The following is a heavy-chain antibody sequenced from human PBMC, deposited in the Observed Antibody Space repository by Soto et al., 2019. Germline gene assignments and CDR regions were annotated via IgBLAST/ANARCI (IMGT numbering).Heavy chain of an antibody. CDR3: ARARLSNGDPNIYFFCGLDV. CDR1: GDMFRNSA. V-gene: IGHV1-69*01. J-gene: IGHJ6*02. Sequence: QVQLVQSGAEVKRPGSSVKVSCKASGDMFRNSAFTWVRQAPGQGLAWMGVIIPLFRKTNVAQNFQGRVTFTADESTISLYMEASSLRSEDTAVYYCARARLSNGDPNIYFFCGLDVWGQGTTITVSS. D-gene: IGHD3-10*01. CDR2: IIPLFRKT.